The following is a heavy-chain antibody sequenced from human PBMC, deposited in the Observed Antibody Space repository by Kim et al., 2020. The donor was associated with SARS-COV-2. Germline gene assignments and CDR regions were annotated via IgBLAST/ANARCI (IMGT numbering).Heavy chain of an antibody. CDR2: TYYRSKWNI. V-gene: IGHV6-1*01. Sequence: SQTLSLTCAISGDSVSSNIAAWNWIRQSPSRGLEWLGRTYYRSKWNIDYAVSVKSRITINPDTSKNQVSLQLNSVTPEDTAVYYCARQARDDVNYSGLDVWVQGTTVTVSS. J-gene: IGHJ6*02. CDR3: ARQARDDVNYSGLDV. D-gene: IGHD6-6*01. CDR1: GDSVSSNIAA.